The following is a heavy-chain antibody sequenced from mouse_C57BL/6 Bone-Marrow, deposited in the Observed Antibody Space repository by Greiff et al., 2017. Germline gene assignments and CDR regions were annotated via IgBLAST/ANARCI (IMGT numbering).Heavy chain of an antibody. CDR1: GYTFTGYW. Sequence: VMLVESGAELMKPGASVKPSCKATGYTFTGYWIEWVKQRPGHGLEWIGEILPGSGSTNYNEKFKGKATFTADTSSNTAYMQLSSLTTEDSAIYYCSRLHNDYGDYYAMDYWGQGTSVTVSA. D-gene: IGHD2-4*01. V-gene: IGHV1-9*01. CDR3: SRLHNDYGDYYAMDY. CDR2: ILPGSGST. J-gene: IGHJ4*01.